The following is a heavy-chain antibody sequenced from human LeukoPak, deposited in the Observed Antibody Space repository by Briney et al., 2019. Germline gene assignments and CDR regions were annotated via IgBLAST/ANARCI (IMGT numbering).Heavy chain of an antibody. D-gene: IGHD3-22*01. CDR1: GFTFSSYG. V-gene: IGHV3-30*02. CDR2: IRYDGSNK. Sequence: GGSLRLSCAASGFTFSSYGMHWVRQAPGKGLEWVAFIRYDGSNKYYADSVKGRFTISRDNSKNTLYLQMNSLRAEDTAVYYCAKDIRDDYYDSWGNAFDIWGQGTRVTVSS. J-gene: IGHJ3*02. CDR3: AKDIRDDYYDSWGNAFDI.